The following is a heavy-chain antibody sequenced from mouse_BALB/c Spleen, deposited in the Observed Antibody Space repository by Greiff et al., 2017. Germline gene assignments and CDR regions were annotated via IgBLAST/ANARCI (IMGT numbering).Heavy chain of an antibody. D-gene: IGHD2-14*01. V-gene: IGHV14-4*02. CDR1: GFNIKDYY. CDR3: NAWGRYDVGSYAMDY. CDR2: IDPENGDT. Sequence: EVQLVESGAELVRSGASVKLSCTASGFNIKDYYMHWVKQRPEQGLEWIGWIDPENGDTEYAPKFQGKATMTADTSSNTAYLQLSSLTSEDTAVYYCNAWGRYDVGSYAMDYWGQGTSVTVSS. J-gene: IGHJ4*01.